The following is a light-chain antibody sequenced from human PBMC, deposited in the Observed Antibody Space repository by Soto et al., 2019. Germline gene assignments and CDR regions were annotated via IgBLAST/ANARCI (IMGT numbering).Light chain of an antibody. CDR1: QSVGTS. V-gene: IGKV3-11*01. CDR3: QQRTNWPPRDT. Sequence: DIILTQSPATLSLSPGERATLSCRASQSVGTSLAWFQHRPGQAPRLLLSDASTRATGIPARFSGSGSGTDFTLAITGLQPEDVAVYYCQQRTNWPPRDTFGQGTKLELK. J-gene: IGKJ2*01. CDR2: DAS.